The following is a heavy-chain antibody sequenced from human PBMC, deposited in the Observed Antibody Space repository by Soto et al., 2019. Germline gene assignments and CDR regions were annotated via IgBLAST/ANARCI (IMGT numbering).Heavy chain of an antibody. J-gene: IGHJ4*02. CDR2: INGYNGNT. D-gene: IGHD1-1*01. V-gene: IGHV1-18*01. CDR1: GYSFTNYG. Sequence: QVQLVQSGAEVKKPGASVKVSCKASGYSFTNYGFSWVRQAPGQGLEWMGWINGYNGNTNYAPKLQGRFTMTTDTSTSKAYMELGSLTSDDTAVYFCAASNATSSLWGQGTLVTVSS. CDR3: AASNATSSL.